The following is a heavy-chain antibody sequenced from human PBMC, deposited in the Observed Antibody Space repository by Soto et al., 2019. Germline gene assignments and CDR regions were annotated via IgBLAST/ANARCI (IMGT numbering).Heavy chain of an antibody. V-gene: IGHV3-23*01. Sequence: GGSLRLSCAASGFTFSSFHMNWVRQAPGKGLEWVSGISGSGDSTYYADSVKGRFTISRDNSKKTVYLQMNSLRAEDTAVYYCAKGVPGIAVAGTGYFQHWGQGTLVTSPQ. J-gene: IGHJ1*01. D-gene: IGHD6-19*01. CDR2: ISGSGDST. CDR3: AKGVPGIAVAGTGYFQH. CDR1: GFTFSSFH.